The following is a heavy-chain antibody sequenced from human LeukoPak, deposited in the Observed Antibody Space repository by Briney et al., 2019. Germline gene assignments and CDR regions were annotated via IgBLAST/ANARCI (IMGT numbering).Heavy chain of an antibody. CDR2: IYYSGST. Sequence: SETLSLTCTVSGGSISSYYWSWIRQPPGKGLEWIGYIYYSGSTNYNPSLKSRVTISVDTSKNQFSLKLSSVTAADTAVYYCARRQRYYDFMDVWGKGTTVTISS. J-gene: IGHJ6*03. CDR3: ARRQRYYDFMDV. V-gene: IGHV4-59*01. D-gene: IGHD3-22*01. CDR1: GGSISSYY.